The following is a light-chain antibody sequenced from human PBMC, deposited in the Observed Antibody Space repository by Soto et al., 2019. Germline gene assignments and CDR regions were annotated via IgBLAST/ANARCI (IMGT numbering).Light chain of an antibody. J-gene: IGKJ4*01. CDR3: LQHSSFPLT. V-gene: IGKV1-17*01. Sequence: DIQMAQSQSSLSASVGERVTIKCRASQDIRNDLGWYQQKPGKAPKRLIYGTSILQSGVPSRFSGSGSGTEFTLTISSLQPEDFATYYCLQHSSFPLTFGGGTKVDIK. CDR1: QDIRND. CDR2: GTS.